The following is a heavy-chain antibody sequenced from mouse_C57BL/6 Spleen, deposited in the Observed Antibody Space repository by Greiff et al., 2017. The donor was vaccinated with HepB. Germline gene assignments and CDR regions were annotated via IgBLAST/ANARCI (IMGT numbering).Heavy chain of an antibody. J-gene: IGHJ4*01. Sequence: EVKLVESGGGLVKPGGSLKLSCAASGFTFSSYAMSWVRQTPEKRLEWVATISDGGSYTYYPDNVKGRFTISRDNAKNNLYLQMSHLKSEDTAMYYCARGYDEDYYAMDYWGQGTSVTVSS. V-gene: IGHV5-4*03. CDR1: GFTFSSYA. CDR2: ISDGGSYT. D-gene: IGHD1-2*01. CDR3: ARGYDEDYYAMDY.